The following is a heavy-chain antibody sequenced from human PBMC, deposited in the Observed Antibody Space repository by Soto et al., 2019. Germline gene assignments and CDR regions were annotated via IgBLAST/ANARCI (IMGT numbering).Heavy chain of an antibody. D-gene: IGHD3-16*02. V-gene: IGHV1-69*06. J-gene: IGHJ4*02. Sequence: RKAPRHGLEWMGGIIPISGTTYYTQKFQGRVTMTWDTSLNTAYMELSSLISEDTAVYYCASPPGYISFRYYLDLRGQGTLVTV. CDR3: ASPPGYISFRYYLDL. CDR2: IIPISGTT.